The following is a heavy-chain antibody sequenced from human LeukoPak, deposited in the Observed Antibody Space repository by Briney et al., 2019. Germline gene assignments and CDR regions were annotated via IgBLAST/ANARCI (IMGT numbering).Heavy chain of an antibody. CDR1: GFTFSSYE. D-gene: IGHD2-15*01. CDR2: ISSSGSTI. J-gene: IGHJ4*02. CDR3: ARGESRYCSGGSCELDY. Sequence: GGSLRLSCAASGFTFSSYEMNWVRQAPGKGLEWVSYISSSGSTIYYADSVKGRFTISRDNAKNSLYLQMNSLRAEDTAVYYCARGESRYCSGGSCELDYWGQGTLVTVSS. V-gene: IGHV3-48*03.